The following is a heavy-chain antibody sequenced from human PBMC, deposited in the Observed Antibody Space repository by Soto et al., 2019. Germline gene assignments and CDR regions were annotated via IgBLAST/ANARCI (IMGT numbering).Heavy chain of an antibody. CDR2: ISYDGSNK. V-gene: IGHV3-30*18. D-gene: IGHD6-19*01. Sequence: QVQLVESGGGVVQPGRSLRLSCAASGFTFSSYGMHWVRQAPGKGLEWVAVISYDGSNKYYADSVKGRFTISRDNSKNTLYLQVNSLRGEDTAVYYCAKDERYSSGWYGWQDYWGQGTLVTVSS. CDR1: GFTFSSYG. CDR3: AKDERYSSGWYGWQDY. J-gene: IGHJ4*02.